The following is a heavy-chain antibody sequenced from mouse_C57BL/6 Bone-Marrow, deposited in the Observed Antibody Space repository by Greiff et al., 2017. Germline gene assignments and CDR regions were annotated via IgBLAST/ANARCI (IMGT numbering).Heavy chain of an antibody. Sequence: VKLQQSGAELVRPGASVKLSCTASGFNIKDDYMHWVKQRPEQGLEWIGWIDPENGDTEYASKFQGKATITADTSSNTAYLQLSSLTSEDAAVDCCTILRRGYAMDFWGTGTSVTVSS. CDR3: TILRRGYAMDF. V-gene: IGHV14-4*01. J-gene: IGHJ4*01. CDR1: GFNIKDDY. D-gene: IGHD1-1*01. CDR2: IDPENGDT.